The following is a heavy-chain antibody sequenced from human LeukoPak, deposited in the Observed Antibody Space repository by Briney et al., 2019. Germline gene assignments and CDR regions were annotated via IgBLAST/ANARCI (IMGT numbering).Heavy chain of an antibody. CDR3: ARVFGAGYSDY. D-gene: IGHD2-2*03. CDR2: IKQDGSEK. Sequence: GGSLRLPCAASEFTFSSYWMSWVRQAPGKGLEWVASIKQDGSEKYYVDSVKGRVTISRDNAKNSLYLQMNSLRAEDTAVYYCARVFGAGYSDYWGQGTLVTVSS. J-gene: IGHJ4*02. V-gene: IGHV3-7*01. CDR1: EFTFSSYW.